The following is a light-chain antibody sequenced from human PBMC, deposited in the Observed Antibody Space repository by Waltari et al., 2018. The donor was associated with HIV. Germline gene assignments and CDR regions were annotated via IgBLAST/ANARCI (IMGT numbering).Light chain of an antibody. J-gene: IGLJ2*01. CDR2: DVR. CDR1: SSDLGGYDY. V-gene: IGLV2-11*01. Sequence: QSALTQPRSVSGSPGPSVTISCTGTSSDLGGYDYVSWYQQHPVNAPKLMLHDVRNRPSGVPDRFSGAKSGNTASLTISGLQLEDEADYFCCSYAGAYTLLFGGGTKVTVL. CDR3: CSYAGAYTLL.